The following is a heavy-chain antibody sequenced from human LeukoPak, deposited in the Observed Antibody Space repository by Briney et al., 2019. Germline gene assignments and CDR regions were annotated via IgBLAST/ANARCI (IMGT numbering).Heavy chain of an antibody. D-gene: IGHD2-8*01. CDR3: ARDTNGDVGGFDY. CDR2: IYSGGST. CDR1: GFTVSSNY. Sequence: GGSLRLSCAASGFTVSSNYMSWVRQAPGKGLEWVSVIYSGGSTYYADSVKGRFTISRDNSKNTLYLQMNSLRAKDTAVYYCARDTNGDVGGFDYWGQGTLVTVSS. J-gene: IGHJ4*02. V-gene: IGHV3-66*02.